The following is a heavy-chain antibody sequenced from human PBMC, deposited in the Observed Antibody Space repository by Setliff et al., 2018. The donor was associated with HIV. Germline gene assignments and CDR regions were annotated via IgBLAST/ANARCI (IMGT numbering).Heavy chain of an antibody. V-gene: IGHV5-51*01. D-gene: IGHD3-3*01. CDR3: ARSHFITLFGVIYYPGYFDL. J-gene: IGHJ2*01. CDR2: IYPSDSAT. CDR1: GYSFTSHW. Sequence: GESLKISCKGSGYSFTSHWIAWVRQMPGQGLEWMGIIYPSDSATAYSPSFQGQITISADKSISTAYLQWSSLKASDTAIYYCARSHFITLFGVIYYPGYFDLWGRGSQVTVSS.